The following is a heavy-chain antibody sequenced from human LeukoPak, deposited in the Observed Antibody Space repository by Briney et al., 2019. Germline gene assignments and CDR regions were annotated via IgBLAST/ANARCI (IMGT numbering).Heavy chain of an antibody. CDR2: ISAYNGNT. J-gene: IGHJ6*02. Sequence: ASVKVSCKASGYTFTSYGISWVRQAPGQGLEWMGWISAYNGNTNYAQKLQGRVTMTTDTSTSTAYMELRSLRSDDTAVYYCARRSYSFTVIDYYYGMDVWGQGTTVTVSS. D-gene: IGHD4-11*01. CDR3: ARRSYSFTVIDYYYGMDV. CDR1: GYTFTSYG. V-gene: IGHV1-18*01.